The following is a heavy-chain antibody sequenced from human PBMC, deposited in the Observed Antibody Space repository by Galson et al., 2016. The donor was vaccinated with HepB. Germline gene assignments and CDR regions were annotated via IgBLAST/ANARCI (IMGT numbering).Heavy chain of an antibody. J-gene: IGHJ6*02. CDR2: ISSSSIYI. Sequence: SLRLSCAASGFSLSSDNMNWVRQAPGKGLEWVASISSSSIYIYYADSVKGRFTISRDNAKNSLYLEMNRLSAEDTAVYYCAKDRTYFYQLASFYGMDVWGQGTTVTVS. V-gene: IGHV3-21*01. CDR1: GFSLSSDN. CDR3: AKDRTYFYQLASFYGMDV. D-gene: IGHD2/OR15-2a*01.